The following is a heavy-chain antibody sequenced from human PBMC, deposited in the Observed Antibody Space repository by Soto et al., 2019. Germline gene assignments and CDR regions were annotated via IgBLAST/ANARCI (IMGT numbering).Heavy chain of an antibody. CDR2: ISGSGGST. J-gene: IGHJ3*02. CDR1: GFTFSSYA. D-gene: IGHD6-19*01. CDR3: ATSISGYSSGWYRFFAFDI. Sequence: PGGSLRLSCAASGFTFSSYAMGWVRQAPGKGLEWVSAISGSGGSTYYADSVKGRFTISRDNSKNTLYLQMNSLRAEDTAVYYCATSISGYSSGWYRFFAFDIWGQGTMVTVSS. V-gene: IGHV3-23*01.